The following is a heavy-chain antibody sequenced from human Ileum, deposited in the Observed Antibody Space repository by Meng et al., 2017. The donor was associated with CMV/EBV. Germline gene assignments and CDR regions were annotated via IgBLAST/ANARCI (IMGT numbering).Heavy chain of an antibody. CDR3: AKSLTYCHYHGMDV. CDR1: GFTFSSYA. V-gene: IGHV3-23*01. D-gene: IGHD4/OR15-4a*01. CDR2: ISGSGGST. Sequence: GESLKISCAASGFTFSSYAMSWVRQTPGKGLEWVSAISGSGGSTFYADSVKGRFTISRDNSKNTLYLQMDSLRAEDTAVYYCAKSLTYCHYHGMDVWGQGTTVTVSS. J-gene: IGHJ6*02.